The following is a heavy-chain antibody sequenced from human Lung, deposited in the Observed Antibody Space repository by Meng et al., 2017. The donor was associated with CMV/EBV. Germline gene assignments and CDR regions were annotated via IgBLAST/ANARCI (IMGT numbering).Heavy chain of an antibody. V-gene: IGHV3-74*01. D-gene: IGHD3-10*01. Sequence: ESXKISXAASGFSFSTYWMQWVRRAPGKGLEWVSRIDFDGSRTTYADAVKGRFTISRDNAKNTLYLQMNSLRVEDTAVYYCAREMVRAYSVDYWGQGTLVTVSS. CDR2: IDFDGSRT. CDR3: AREMVRAYSVDY. CDR1: GFSFSTYW. J-gene: IGHJ4*02.